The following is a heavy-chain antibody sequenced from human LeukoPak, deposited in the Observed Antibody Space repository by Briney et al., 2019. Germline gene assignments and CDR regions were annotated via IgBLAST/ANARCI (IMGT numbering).Heavy chain of an antibody. D-gene: IGHD3-10*01. V-gene: IGHV3-23*01. CDR2: ISYSTRTT. J-gene: IGHJ5*02. Sequence: GGSLRLSCAASGFDFNNYAMTWVRQAPGKGLEWVSAISYSTRTTHYAGSVKGRFIISRDNSRNTLHLQMRSLGAEDTAVYYCARQGRQGDSGNNYFDPWGQGILVTVSS. CDR1: GFDFNNYA. CDR3: ARQGRQGDSGNNYFDP.